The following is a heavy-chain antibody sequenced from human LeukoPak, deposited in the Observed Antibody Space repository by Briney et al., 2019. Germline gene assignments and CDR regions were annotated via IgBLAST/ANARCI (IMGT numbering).Heavy chain of an antibody. D-gene: IGHD3-9*01. V-gene: IGHV3-74*01. J-gene: IGHJ5*02. CDR1: GFTFRSYW. CDR2: IKSDGSSK. CDR3: AKDSKYILSNNWFDP. Sequence: GGSLRLSCAASGFTFRSYWMHWVRQGPGKGLEWVARIKSDGSSKTYADSVKGRFTISRDNAKNSLYLQMNSLRAEDTALYYCAKDSKYILSNNWFDPWGQGTLVTVSS.